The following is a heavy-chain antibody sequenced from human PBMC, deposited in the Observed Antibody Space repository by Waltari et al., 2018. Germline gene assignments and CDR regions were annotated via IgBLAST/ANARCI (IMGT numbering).Heavy chain of an antibody. Sequence: EVQLVESGGGLVHPGRSLRLSCAASGFPFDDYAMHWVGKAPGKGLEWVAGINWNSDSIGYGDSVKGRFTISRDNARNSLYLQMNSLTTEDTAVYYCLKKNDEVYDRNGLVYDAFDVWGQGTMVTVST. CDR1: GFPFDDYA. CDR3: LKKNDEVYDRNGLVYDAFDV. V-gene: IGHV3-9*01. D-gene: IGHD3-22*01. CDR2: INWNSDSI. J-gene: IGHJ3*01.